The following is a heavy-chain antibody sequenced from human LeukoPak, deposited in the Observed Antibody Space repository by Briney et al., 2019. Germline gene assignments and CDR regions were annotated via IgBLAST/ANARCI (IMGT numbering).Heavy chain of an antibody. J-gene: IGHJ4*02. V-gene: IGHV3-74*01. CDR2: INSDGSST. Sequence: SGGSLRLSCAASGFTFSSYWMHWVRQAPGKGLVWVSRINSDGSSTSYADSVKGRFTISRDNAKNTLYLQMNSLRAEDTAVYYCAREGDLYYFDYWGQGILVTVSS. D-gene: IGHD3-10*01. CDR1: GFTFSSYW. CDR3: AREGDLYYFDY.